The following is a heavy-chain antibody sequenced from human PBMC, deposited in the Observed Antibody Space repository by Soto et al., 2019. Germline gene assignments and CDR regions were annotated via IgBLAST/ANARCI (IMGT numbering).Heavy chain of an antibody. Sequence: QVQLVQSGAEVKKPGSSVKVSCKASGGTFSSYAISWVRQAPGQGLEWMGGIIPIFGTANYAQKFQGRVTITADESTSTAYMELSSLRSEDTAVYYWASPYSSSSRDYYYGMDVWGQGTTVTVSS. V-gene: IGHV1-69*12. CDR3: ASPYSSSSRDYYYGMDV. CDR1: GGTFSSYA. CDR2: IIPIFGTA. D-gene: IGHD6-6*01. J-gene: IGHJ6*02.